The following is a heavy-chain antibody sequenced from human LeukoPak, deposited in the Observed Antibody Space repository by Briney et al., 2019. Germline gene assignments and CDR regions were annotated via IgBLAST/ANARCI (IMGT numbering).Heavy chain of an antibody. CDR1: GGSISSSSYY. V-gene: IGHV4-39*01. CDR2: IYYSGST. D-gene: IGHD1-26*01. Sequence: PSETLSLTCTVSGGSISSSSYYWGWIRQPPGKGLEWIGSIYYSGSTYYNPSLKSRVTISVDTSKNQFSLKLSSVTAADTAVYYCARRRERRRTYRFDYFDYWGQGAVVAVSS. J-gene: IGHJ4*02. CDR3: ARRRERRRTYRFDYFDY.